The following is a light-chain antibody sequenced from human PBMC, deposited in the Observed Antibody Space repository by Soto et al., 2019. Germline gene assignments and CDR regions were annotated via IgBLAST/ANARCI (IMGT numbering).Light chain of an antibody. CDR2: AVS. V-gene: IGLV2-14*01. J-gene: IGLJ1*01. Sequence: QSVMSQPAGVSGAPGQSITISCTGTSSDVGLYDYVSWYQQHPGKAPQLMIYAVSNRPSGVSNRFSASKSGNTASLFISGLQAEDEADYYCSSYTSDSAYVFGSGTKVT. CDR3: SSYTSDSAYV. CDR1: SSDVGLYDY.